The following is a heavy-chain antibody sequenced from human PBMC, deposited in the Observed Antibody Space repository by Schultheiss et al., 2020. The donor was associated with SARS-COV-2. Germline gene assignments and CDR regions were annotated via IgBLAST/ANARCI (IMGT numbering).Heavy chain of an antibody. CDR3: ARGLGGVAARRGYYFDY. CDR2: INHSGST. J-gene: IGHJ4*02. CDR1: GGSFSGYY. Sequence: SETLSLTCAVYGGSFSGYYWNWIRQPPGKGLEWIGEINHSGSTNYNPSLKSRVTISVDTSKNQFSLKLSSVTAADTAVYYCARGLGGVAARRGYYFDYWGQGTLVTVSS. V-gene: IGHV4-34*01. D-gene: IGHD6-6*01.